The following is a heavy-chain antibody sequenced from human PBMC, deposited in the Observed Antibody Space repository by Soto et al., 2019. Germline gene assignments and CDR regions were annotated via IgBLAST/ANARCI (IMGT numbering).Heavy chain of an antibody. CDR1: GFTFSSHA. CDR3: AKGLVGPAVRDDAFEI. Sequence: EVQLLESGGGLVQPGGSLRLSCAASGFTFSSHAMNWVRQAPGKGLEWVSGISGSGGSTYYADSVKGRFTISRDNSKNTLFLQMNSLRAEDTAVYYCAKGLVGPAVRDDAFEIWGQGTMVTVSS. V-gene: IGHV3-23*01. J-gene: IGHJ3*02. D-gene: IGHD3-10*01. CDR2: ISGSGGST.